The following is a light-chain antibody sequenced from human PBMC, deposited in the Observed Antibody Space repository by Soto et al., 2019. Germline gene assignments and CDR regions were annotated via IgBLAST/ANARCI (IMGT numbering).Light chain of an antibody. CDR3: QQFDNYPWT. CDR1: QTISSW. V-gene: IGKV1-5*03. Sequence: IQMTQSPSTLSGTIGDRVTITCRASQTISSWLAWYQQKPGKAPKLLIYKASNLESGLPSRFTGSGSGTEFTLTISSLQPDDFATYYCQQFDNYPWTFGQGTKVDI. J-gene: IGKJ1*01. CDR2: KAS.